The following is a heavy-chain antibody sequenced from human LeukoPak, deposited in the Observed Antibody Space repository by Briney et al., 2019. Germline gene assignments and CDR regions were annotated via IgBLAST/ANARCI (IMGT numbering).Heavy chain of an antibody. J-gene: IGHJ4*02. V-gene: IGHV3-30-3*01. CDR1: GFTFSSYA. CDR3: ARGHSWYATHLHY. D-gene: IGHD6-13*01. Sequence: PGGSLRLSCAASGFTFSSYAMHWVRQAPGKGLEWVAVISYDGSNKYYADSVKGRFTISRDNSKNTLCLQMNSLRAEDTAVYYCARGHSWYATHLHYWGQGTLVTVSS. CDR2: ISYDGSNK.